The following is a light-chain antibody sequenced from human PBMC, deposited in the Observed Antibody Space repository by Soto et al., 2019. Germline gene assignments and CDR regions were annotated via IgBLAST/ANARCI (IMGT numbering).Light chain of an antibody. CDR2: EVR. Sequence: QSALAQPASVSGSPGQSITISCTGTSSDVGGYNYVSWYQQHPGKAPKLMIYEVRNRPSGVSHRFSGSKSANTASLTISGLQAEDEADYFCFSFTTDWTHVFGTGTKVTVL. CDR3: FSFTTDWTHV. V-gene: IGLV2-14*01. J-gene: IGLJ1*01. CDR1: SSDVGGYNY.